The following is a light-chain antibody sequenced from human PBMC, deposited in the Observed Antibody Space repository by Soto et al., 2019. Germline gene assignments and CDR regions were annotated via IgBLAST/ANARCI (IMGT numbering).Light chain of an antibody. J-gene: IGLJ1*01. CDR1: SSDVGSYHL. Sequence: QSALTQPASVSGSPGQSITISCTGTSSDVGSYHLVSWYQQHPGKAPKLMIYEGSKRPSGVSNRFSGSKSGNTASLTISGLQAEDEADYYCCSYAGSSPSFGTGTKLTVL. CDR3: CSYAGSSPS. V-gene: IGLV2-23*01. CDR2: EGS.